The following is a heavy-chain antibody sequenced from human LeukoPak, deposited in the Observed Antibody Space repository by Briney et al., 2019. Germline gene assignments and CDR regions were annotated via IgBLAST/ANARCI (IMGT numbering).Heavy chain of an antibody. CDR1: GYSLSSGYY. J-gene: IGHJ4*02. D-gene: IGHD3-22*01. V-gene: IGHV4-38-2*02. CDR3: ARVGYYYDSSDFDY. Sequence: SETLSLTCTVSGYSLSSGYYWGWIRQPPGKGLEWIGSIYHSGSTYYNPSLKSRVTISVDTSKNQCSLKLSSVTAADMAEYYCARVGYYYDSSDFDYWGQGTLVTVSS. CDR2: IYHSGST.